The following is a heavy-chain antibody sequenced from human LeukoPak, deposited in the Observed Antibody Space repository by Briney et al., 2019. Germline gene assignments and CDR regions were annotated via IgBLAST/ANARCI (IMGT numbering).Heavy chain of an antibody. CDR2: ISSSSSYI. CDR3: ASSDYGDYHFDY. J-gene: IGHJ4*02. D-gene: IGHD4-17*01. CDR1: GFTFSSYS. Sequence: GGSLRLSCAASGFTFSSYSMNWVRQAPGKGLEWVSSISSSSSYIYYADSVKGRFTISRDNAKNSLYLQMNSLRAEDTAVYYCASSDYGDYHFDYWGREPWSPSPQ. V-gene: IGHV3-21*01.